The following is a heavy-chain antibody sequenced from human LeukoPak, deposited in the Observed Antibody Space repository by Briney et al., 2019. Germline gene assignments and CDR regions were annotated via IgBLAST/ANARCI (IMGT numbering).Heavy chain of an antibody. D-gene: IGHD5-18*01. J-gene: IGHJ5*02. CDR1: GGSINSKNFY. CDR3: AKGAGGFSYYNWFDP. CDR2: IYYSGST. V-gene: IGHV4-39*07. Sequence: SETLSLTCTVSGGSINSKNFYWGWIRQPPGKGLEWIGSIYYSGSTYYNPSLESRVTISVDTSKNQFSLKLASVTAADTAIYYCAKGAGGFSYYNWFDPWGQGTLVTVSS.